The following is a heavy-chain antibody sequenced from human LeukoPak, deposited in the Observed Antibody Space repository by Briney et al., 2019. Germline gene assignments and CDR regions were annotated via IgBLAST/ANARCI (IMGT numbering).Heavy chain of an antibody. D-gene: IGHD3-22*01. CDR3: AKGDDSTPWY. CDR1: GFTFSSYD. Sequence: PGGSLRLSCAATGFTFSSYDMHWVRQAPGKGLEWVAFIRYDGSNKYYADSVKGRFTISRDNSKNTLYLQMNSLRAEDTAVYYCAKGDDSTPWYWGQGTLVTVSS. J-gene: IGHJ4*02. CDR2: IRYDGSNK. V-gene: IGHV3-30*02.